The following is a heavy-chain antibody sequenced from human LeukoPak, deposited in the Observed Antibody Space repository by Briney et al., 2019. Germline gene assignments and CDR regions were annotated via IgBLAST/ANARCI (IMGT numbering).Heavy chain of an antibody. CDR3: ARAMVRGVILHYYGMDV. Sequence: ASVKVSCKASGYTFTSYGISWVRQAPGQGLEWMGWISVYNGNTNYAQKLQGRVTMTTDTSTSTAYMELRSLRSDDTAVYYCARAMVRGVILHYYGMDVWGQGTTVTVSS. J-gene: IGHJ6*02. CDR2: ISVYNGNT. D-gene: IGHD3-10*01. CDR1: GYTFTSYG. V-gene: IGHV1-18*01.